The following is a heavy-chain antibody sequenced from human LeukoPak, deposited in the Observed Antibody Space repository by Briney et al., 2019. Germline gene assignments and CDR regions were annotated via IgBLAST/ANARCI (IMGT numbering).Heavy chain of an antibody. D-gene: IGHD3-3*01. V-gene: IGHV1-69*04. CDR2: IIPILGIA. CDR3: AAPIFGRYDFWSGYYGMDV. Sequence: ASVKVSCKASGGTFSSYAISWVRQAPGQGLEWMGRIIPILGIANYAQKFQGRVTITADKSTSTAYMELSSLRSEDTAVYYCAAPIFGRYDFWSGYYGMDVWGQGTTVTVSS. CDR1: GGTFSSYA. J-gene: IGHJ6*02.